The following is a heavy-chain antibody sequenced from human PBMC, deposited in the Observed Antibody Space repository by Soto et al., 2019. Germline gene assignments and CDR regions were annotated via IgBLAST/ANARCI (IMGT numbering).Heavy chain of an antibody. J-gene: IGHJ4*02. Sequence: EAQLVESGGDLVQPGGSLRLSCVASGFTFNTYWMSWVRQAPGKGLEWVANIKEDGSDKYYVDSVKGRFTISRDNAKNLLYLQMNSLGAGDTAMYYCARFTRGSSGDYWGQGTWSPSPQ. CDR2: IKEDGSDK. CDR3: ARFTRGSSGDY. V-gene: IGHV3-7*01. CDR1: GFTFNTYW. D-gene: IGHD6-25*01.